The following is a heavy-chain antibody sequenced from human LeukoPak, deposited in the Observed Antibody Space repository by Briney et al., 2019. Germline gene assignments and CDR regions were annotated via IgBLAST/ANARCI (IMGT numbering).Heavy chain of an antibody. D-gene: IGHD7-27*01. J-gene: IGHJ4*02. Sequence: GGSLRLSCAASGFTFISYGMHWVRQAPGKGLEWVAFIRYDGSHKYYVGSVKGRFTISRDNAKNSLFLQMSNLRDDDTAIYYCARHVGISFWGQGTLVTVSS. CDR3: ARHVGISF. CDR1: GFTFISYG. V-gene: IGHV3-30*02. CDR2: IRYDGSHK.